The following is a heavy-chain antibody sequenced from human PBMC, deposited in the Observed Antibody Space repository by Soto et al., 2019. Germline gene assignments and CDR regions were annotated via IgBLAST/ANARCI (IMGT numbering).Heavy chain of an antibody. D-gene: IGHD5-18*01. J-gene: IGHJ5*02. CDR2: IWYDGSNK. Sequence: QVQLVESGGGVVQPGRSLRLSCAASGFTFSSYGMHWVRQAPGKGLEWVAVIWYDGSNKYYADSVKGRFTISRDNSKNPLYLQMNSLRAEDTAVYYCASVGIRNWFDPWGQGTLVTVSS. V-gene: IGHV3-33*01. CDR1: GFTFSSYG. CDR3: ASVGIRNWFDP.